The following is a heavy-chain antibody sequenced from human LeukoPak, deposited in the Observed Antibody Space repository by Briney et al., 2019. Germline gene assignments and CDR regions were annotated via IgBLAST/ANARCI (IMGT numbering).Heavy chain of an antibody. J-gene: IGHJ6*02. D-gene: IGHD1-26*01. V-gene: IGHV6-1*01. Sequence: SGPGLVKPSQTLSLTCAISGDSVSSKSAAWNWIRQSPSRGLEWLGRTYYRSKWYNDYPVSVQSRITINPDTSKNQFSLQLNSVTPEDTAVYYCARGSYPSYYYYNGMDVWGQGTTVTVS. CDR1: GDSVSSKSAA. CDR3: ARGSYPSYYYYNGMDV. CDR2: TYYRSKWYN.